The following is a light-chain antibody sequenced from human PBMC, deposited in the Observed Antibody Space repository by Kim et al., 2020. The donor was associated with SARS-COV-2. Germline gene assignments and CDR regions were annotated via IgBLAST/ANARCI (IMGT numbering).Light chain of an antibody. CDR1: QSINRD. CDR2: AAS. CDR3: QQSYSTPPT. J-gene: IGKJ2*01. Sequence: DIQMTQSPSSLSASVGDRVIITCRASQSINRDSNWYQQKPGTAPKLLIYAASSLQSGVPSRFSGSGSGTDFTLTISSLQPEDFAIYYCQQSYSTPPTFGQGTKLEIK. V-gene: IGKV1-39*01.